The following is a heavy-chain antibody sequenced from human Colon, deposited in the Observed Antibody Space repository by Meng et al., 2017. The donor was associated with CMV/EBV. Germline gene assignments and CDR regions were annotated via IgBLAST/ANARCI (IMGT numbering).Heavy chain of an antibody. D-gene: IGHD7-27*01. CDR2: IYWNDDK. Sequence: SGPTLVKPTQTLTLTCTFSGFSLSTSGVGVGWIRQPPGKALEWLALIYWNDDKRYSPSLKSRLTITKDTSKNQVVLTMTNMDPVDTATYYCAHLLGIGGRWWYLDYWGQGTLVTVSS. CDR1: GFSLSTSGVG. J-gene: IGHJ4*02. CDR3: AHLLGIGGRWWYLDY. V-gene: IGHV2-5*01.